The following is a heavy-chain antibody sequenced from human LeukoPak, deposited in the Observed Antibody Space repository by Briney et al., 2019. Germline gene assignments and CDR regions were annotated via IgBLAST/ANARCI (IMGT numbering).Heavy chain of an antibody. Sequence: PSETLSLTCTVSGGPISSGDYYWSWIRQPPGKGLEWIGYIYYSGSTYYNPSLKSRVTISVDTSKNQFSLKLSSVTAADTAVYYCARDQAVAGTWNWYFDLWGRGTLVTVSS. CDR3: ARDQAVAGTWNWYFDL. CDR2: IYYSGST. D-gene: IGHD6-19*01. J-gene: IGHJ2*01. V-gene: IGHV4-30-4*08. CDR1: GGPISSGDYY.